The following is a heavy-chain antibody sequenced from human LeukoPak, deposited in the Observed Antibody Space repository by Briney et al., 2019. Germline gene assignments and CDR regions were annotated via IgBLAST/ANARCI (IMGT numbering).Heavy chain of an antibody. CDR1: GFNFSDSY. CDR3: SVMHRYYDGSGYWVQ. D-gene: IGHD3-22*01. CDR2: ISNSGNRT. J-gene: IGHJ4*02. V-gene: IGHV3-11*01. Sequence: GGSLRLSCEATGFNFSDSYMTWVRQLPGKWLEWVSYISNSGNRTYYAASVRGRFTISRDNAKNSLYLQMNSLRAEDTAVYYCSVMHRYYDGSGYWVQWGQGTLVTVSS.